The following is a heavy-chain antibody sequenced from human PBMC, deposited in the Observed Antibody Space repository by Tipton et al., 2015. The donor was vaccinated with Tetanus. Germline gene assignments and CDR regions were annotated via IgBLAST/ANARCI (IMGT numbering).Heavy chain of an antibody. CDR2: VYYSGST. J-gene: IGHJ4*02. CDR3: ARGTGDY. D-gene: IGHD1-14*01. Sequence: TLSLTCTVSGASVSRSSHYWTWIRQPPGKELEWVGYVYYSGSTNYNPSLKSRVTISVDTSKNQFSQKLSSVTAADTAVYYFARGTGDYWGQGTLVTVSS. CDR1: GASVSRSSHY. V-gene: IGHV4-61*01.